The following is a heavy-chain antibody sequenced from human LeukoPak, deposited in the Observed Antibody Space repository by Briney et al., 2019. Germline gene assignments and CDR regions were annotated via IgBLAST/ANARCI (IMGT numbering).Heavy chain of an antibody. CDR1: GFSLSTGGVG. V-gene: IGHV2-5*02. D-gene: IGHD4-23*01. CDR2: IYWDDDK. Sequence: SGPTLVKPTQTLTLTCTFSGFSLSTGGVGVGWIRQPPGKALEWLALIYWDDDKRYSPSLKSRLTITKDTSKNQVVLTMTNMDPVDTATYYCAHWLESTVVTPFDYWGQGTLVTVSS. J-gene: IGHJ4*02. CDR3: AHWLESTVVTPFDY.